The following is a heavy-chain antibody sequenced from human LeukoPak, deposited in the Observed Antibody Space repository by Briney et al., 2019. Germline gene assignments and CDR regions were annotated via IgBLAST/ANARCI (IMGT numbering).Heavy chain of an antibody. V-gene: IGHV1-2*02. Sequence: ASVKVSCKASGYTFTGYYMHWVRQAPGQGLEWMGWINPKSGGTRYAQKFQGRVTMTRDTSVTTAYMQMSSPRSDDTAVYYCARGEWEVPTTSWGQGTLVTVSS. D-gene: IGHD1-26*01. CDR1: GYTFTGYY. CDR2: INPKSGGT. J-gene: IGHJ5*02. CDR3: ARGEWEVPTTS.